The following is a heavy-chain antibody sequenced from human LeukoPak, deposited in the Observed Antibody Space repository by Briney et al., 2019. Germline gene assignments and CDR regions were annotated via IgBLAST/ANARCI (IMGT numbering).Heavy chain of an antibody. D-gene: IGHD6-19*01. CDR1: GGSISTYY. J-gene: IGHJ4*02. Sequence: SETLSLTCTVSGGSISTYYWTWIRQPPGKGLEWIGYIYSSGSTNYNPSLKSRVTISVDTSKNQFSLRLSSVTAADTAVYYCARLRYSSGWLQDYWGQGTLVTVSS. CDR3: ARLRYSSGWLQDY. CDR2: IYSSGST. V-gene: IGHV4-59*08.